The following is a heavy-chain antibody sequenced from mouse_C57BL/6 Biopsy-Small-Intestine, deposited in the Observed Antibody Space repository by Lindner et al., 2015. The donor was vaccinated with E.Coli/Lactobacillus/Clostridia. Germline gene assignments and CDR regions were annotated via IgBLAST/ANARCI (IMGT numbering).Heavy chain of an antibody. CDR1: GFTFNNYY. CDR3: ATGLIGNYINDAFDI. D-gene: IGHD1-1*01. Sequence: SVKVSCKASGFTFNNYYIHWVRQAPGQGLEWVGWINPNIGDTNYGQKFQGRVTMTRDTSTSTAHMELSSLRSDDTAIYYCATGLIGNYINDAFDIWGQGTMVTVSS. CDR2: INPNIGDT. V-gene: IGHV1-53*01. J-gene: IGHJ1*02.